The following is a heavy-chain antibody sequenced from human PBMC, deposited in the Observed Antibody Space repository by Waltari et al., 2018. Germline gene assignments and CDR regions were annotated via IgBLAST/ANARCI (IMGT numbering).Heavy chain of an antibody. J-gene: IGHJ4*02. V-gene: IGHV1-3*01. CDR1: GYTFTSYA. CDR2: INAGNGNT. CDR3: ARDAGALWFREYDY. Sequence: QVQLVQSGAEVKKPGASVKVSCKASGYTFTSYAMHWVRQAPGQRLEWMGWINAGNGNTKYSQKFQGRVTITRDTSASTAYMELSSLRSEATAVYYCARDAGALWFREYDYWGQGTLVTVSS. D-gene: IGHD3-10*01.